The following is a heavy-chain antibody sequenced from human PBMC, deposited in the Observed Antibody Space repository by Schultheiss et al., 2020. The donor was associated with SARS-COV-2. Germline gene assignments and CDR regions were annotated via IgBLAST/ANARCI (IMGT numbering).Heavy chain of an antibody. D-gene: IGHD2-15*01. Sequence: GGSLRLSCAASGFTVSSNYMSWVRQAPGKGLEWVSSISSSSSYIYYADSVKGRFTISRDNAKNSLYLQMNSLRAEDTAVYYCAREPHCSGGSCYCLDYWGQGTLVTVSS. CDR2: ISSSSSYI. CDR3: AREPHCSGGSCYCLDY. CDR1: GFTVSSNY. V-gene: IGHV3-21*01. J-gene: IGHJ4*02.